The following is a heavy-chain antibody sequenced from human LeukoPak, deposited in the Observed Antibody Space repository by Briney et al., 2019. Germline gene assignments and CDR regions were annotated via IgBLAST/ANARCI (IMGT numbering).Heavy chain of an antibody. CDR1: GGSISSSNW. V-gene: IGHV4-4*02. CDR2: IYHSGST. J-gene: IGHJ4*02. CDR3: ARRTGGRYSAFDY. D-gene: IGHD1-14*01. Sequence: PSETLSLTCAVSGGSISSSNWWSWVRQPPGKGLEWIGEIYHSGSTNYNPSLKSRVTISVDKSKNQFSLKLSSVTAADTAVYYCARRTGGRYSAFDYWGQGTLVTVSS.